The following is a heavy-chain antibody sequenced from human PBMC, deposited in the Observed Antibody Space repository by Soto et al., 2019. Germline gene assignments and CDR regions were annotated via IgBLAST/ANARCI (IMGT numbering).Heavy chain of an antibody. J-gene: IGHJ4*02. D-gene: IGHD4-17*01. Sequence: LRLSCAASGFTFSSYAMHWVRQAPGKGLEWVAVISYDGSNKYYADSVKGRFTISRDNSKNTLYVQMNSLRAEDTAVYYCARGTNYGGNSDGGYWGQGTLVTVSS. CDR1: GFTFSSYA. V-gene: IGHV3-30-3*01. CDR2: ISYDGSNK. CDR3: ARGTNYGGNSDGGY.